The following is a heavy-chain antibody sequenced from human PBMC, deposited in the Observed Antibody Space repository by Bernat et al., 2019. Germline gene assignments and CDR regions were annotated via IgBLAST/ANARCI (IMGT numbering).Heavy chain of an antibody. D-gene: IGHD2-15*01. CDR3: ARDRVYCSGGTCYFLLDY. J-gene: IGHJ4*02. V-gene: IGHV1-18*01. Sequence: QVQPVQSGAEVKKPGASLKVSCKASGYTFVNYAITWVRQAPGQGLEWMGWSNVYNGNTKFAQKLQGRVTMTTDTSTSTAYMELSSLGSDDTAVYYCARDRVYCSGGTCYFLLDYWGQGTLVTVSS. CDR2: SNVYNGNT. CDR1: GYTFVNYA.